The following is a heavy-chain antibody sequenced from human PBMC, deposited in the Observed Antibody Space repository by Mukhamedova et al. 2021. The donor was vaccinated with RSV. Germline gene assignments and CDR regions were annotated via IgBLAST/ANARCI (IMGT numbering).Heavy chain of an antibody. D-gene: IGHD4-17*01. CDR3: AKYGDYWFFDV. J-gene: IGHJ2*01. CDR2: ISYSGST. Sequence: GKGLEWIGYISYSGSTNYNPSIRRRVTISRDTSKNQFSLRRTAGTAADTAVEYCAKYGDYWFFDVWGRGTLVTVSS. V-gene: IGHV4-59*13.